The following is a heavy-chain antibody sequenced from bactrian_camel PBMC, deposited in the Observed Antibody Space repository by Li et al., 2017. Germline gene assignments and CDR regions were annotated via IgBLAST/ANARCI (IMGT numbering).Heavy chain of an antibody. V-gene: IGHV3S10*01. CDR1: GYTASDRY. D-gene: IGHD2*01. J-gene: IGHJ4*01. CDR3: HTTYQGNDY. Sequence: DVQLVESGGGLVQTGGSLSLSCAASGYTASDRYLGWFRQAPGKEREGVAIIDADGSTFYADFVRGRFTVSQDNSKNTLSLQMNDLKPEDTAMYYCHTTYQGNDYWGQGTQVTVS. CDR2: IDADGST.